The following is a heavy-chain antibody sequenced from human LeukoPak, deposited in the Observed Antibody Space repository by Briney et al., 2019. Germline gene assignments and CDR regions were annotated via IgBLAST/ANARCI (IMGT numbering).Heavy chain of an antibody. CDR1: GYSFTGYH. V-gene: IGHV1-2*02. J-gene: IGHJ5*02. CDR3: ARVMGGIPSRSPWFDP. Sequence: ASVKVSCKASGYSFTGYHIHWVRQAPGQGLEWMGWINPNSGDTNYPQKFQGRVTMTRDTSINTAYMGLSSLRSDDTAVYYCARVMGGIPSRSPWFDPWGQGTLVTVSS. D-gene: IGHD6-6*01. CDR2: INPNSGDT.